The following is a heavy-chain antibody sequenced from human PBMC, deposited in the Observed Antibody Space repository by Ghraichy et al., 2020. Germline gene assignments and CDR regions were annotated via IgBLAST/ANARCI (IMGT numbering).Heavy chain of an antibody. D-gene: IGHD3-10*01. CDR1: GFSFSSYN. J-gene: IGHJ5*02. Sequence: GESLNISCAASGFSFSSYNMNWVRQPPGKGLEWVSSITGGSSYIDYADSVKGRFTISRDNAQNALVLQMNSLRVDDTAVYYCVRADYSGSWLSWFDPWGQGTLVTVSS. CDR3: VRADYSGSWLSWFDP. CDR2: ITGGSSYI. V-gene: IGHV3-21*01.